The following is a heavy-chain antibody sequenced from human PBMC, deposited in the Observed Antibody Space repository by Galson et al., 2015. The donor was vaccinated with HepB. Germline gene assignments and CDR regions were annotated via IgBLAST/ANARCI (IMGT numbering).Heavy chain of an antibody. D-gene: IGHD3-10*01. V-gene: IGHV3-23*01. CDR2: ISGSGGST. CDR1: GFTFSSYA. Sequence: SLRLSCAASGFTFSSYAMSWVRQAPGKGLEWVSAISGSGGSTYYADSVKGRFTISRDNSKNTLYLQMNSLRAEDTAVYYCETMVRGVRVGLHYWGQGTLVTVSS. J-gene: IGHJ4*02. CDR3: ETMVRGVRVGLHY.